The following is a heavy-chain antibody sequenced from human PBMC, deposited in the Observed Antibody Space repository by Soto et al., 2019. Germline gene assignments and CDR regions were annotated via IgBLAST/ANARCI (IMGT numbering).Heavy chain of an antibody. CDR3: ARDLSGGLEPYYFDY. CDR1: GGTFSSYA. CDR2: IIPIFGTA. J-gene: IGHJ4*02. Sequence: SVKVSCKASGGTFSSYAISWVRQAPGQGLEWMGGIIPIFGTANYAQKFQGRVTITADESTSTAYMELSSLRSEDTAVYYCARDLSGGLEPYYFDYWGQGTLVTVSS. D-gene: IGHD1-1*01. V-gene: IGHV1-69*13.